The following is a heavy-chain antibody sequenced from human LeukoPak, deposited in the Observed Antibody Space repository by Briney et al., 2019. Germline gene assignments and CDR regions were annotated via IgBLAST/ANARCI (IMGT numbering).Heavy chain of an antibody. Sequence: GGSLRLSCAASGFTFSSYSMNWVRQAPGKRLEWVSSISSSSSYIYYADSVKGRFTISRDNAKNSLYLQMNSLRAEDTAVYYCARDYMVRGVGNWFDPWGQGTLVTVSS. J-gene: IGHJ5*02. V-gene: IGHV3-21*01. CDR1: GFTFSSYS. CDR3: ARDYMVRGVGNWFDP. CDR2: ISSSSSYI. D-gene: IGHD3-10*01.